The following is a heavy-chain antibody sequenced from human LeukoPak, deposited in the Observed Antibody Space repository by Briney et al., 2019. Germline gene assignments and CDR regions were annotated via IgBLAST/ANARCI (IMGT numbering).Heavy chain of an antibody. Sequence: PSETLSLTCTVSGGSMGSYNYNWIRQSPGKGLEWIGNIYSGGSTKYNPSLKSRVTISRDKSQNQFSLEMKSVTAADTAIYYCASNWDILGDINWFDPWGQGTLVTVSS. J-gene: IGHJ5*02. V-gene: IGHV4-59*01. CDR1: GGSMGSYN. D-gene: IGHD3-9*01. CDR2: IYSGGST. CDR3: ASNWDILGDINWFDP.